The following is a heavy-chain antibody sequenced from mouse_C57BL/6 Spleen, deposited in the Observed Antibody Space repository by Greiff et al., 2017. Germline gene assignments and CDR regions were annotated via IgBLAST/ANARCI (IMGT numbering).Heavy chain of an antibody. CDR1: GFTFSDAW. Sequence: EVMLVESGGGLVQPGGSMKLSCAASGFTFSDAWMDWVRQSPEKGLEWVAEIRNKANNHATYYAESVKGRFTISRDDSQSSVYLQMNSLRAEDTGIYYCTRGTTRYFDVWGTGTTVTVSS. V-gene: IGHV6-6*01. D-gene: IGHD1-1*01. CDR3: TRGTTRYFDV. CDR2: IRNKANNHAT. J-gene: IGHJ1*03.